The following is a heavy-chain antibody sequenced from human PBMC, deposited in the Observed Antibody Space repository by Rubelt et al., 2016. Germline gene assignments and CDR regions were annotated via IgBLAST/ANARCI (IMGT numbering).Heavy chain of an antibody. V-gene: IGHV4-59*08. CDR3: ARRQDDGDYSRYGYYFDQ. CDR1: GVSIRSYY. CDR2: IHYSGGI. Sequence: QVQLQESGPGLVKPSATLSLTCSVSGVSIRSYYWSWIRQPPGKGLEWIGNIHYSGGINYNYSLKSRVAMSVDTSKSQFSLKLISVTASETAVYYFARRQDDGDYSRYGYYFDQWGQGTLVTVSS. J-gene: IGHJ4*02. D-gene: IGHD4-17*01.